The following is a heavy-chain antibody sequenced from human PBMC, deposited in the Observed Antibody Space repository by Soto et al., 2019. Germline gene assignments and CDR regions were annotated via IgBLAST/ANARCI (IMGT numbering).Heavy chain of an antibody. D-gene: IGHD3-3*01. J-gene: IGHJ4*02. CDR3: ARWSYLDY. Sequence: GGSLRLSCAASGFTFSDYSMNWVRQAPGKGLEWVSYFSRSSSTIYYADSVKGRFTISRDNAKSTLYLQMNSLRADDTAMYYCARWSYLDYWGQGTRVTVSS. CDR1: GFTFSDYS. V-gene: IGHV3-48*01. CDR2: FSRSSSTI.